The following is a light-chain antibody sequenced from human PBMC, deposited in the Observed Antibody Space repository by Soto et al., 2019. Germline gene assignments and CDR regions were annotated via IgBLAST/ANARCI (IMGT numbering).Light chain of an antibody. J-gene: IGKJ4*01. Sequence: PSPLPLSLSPGESATLSCRASQSVSSSYLAWYQQKPGQAPRLLIYGASSRATGIPDRFSGSGSGTEFTLTISRLEPEDFEVYYCQQYGSSPLTFGGGTKVDIK. CDR2: GAS. CDR1: QSVSSSY. CDR3: QQYGSSPLT. V-gene: IGKV3-20*01.